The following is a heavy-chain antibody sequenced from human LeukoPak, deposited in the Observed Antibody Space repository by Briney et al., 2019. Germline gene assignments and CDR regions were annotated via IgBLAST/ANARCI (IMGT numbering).Heavy chain of an antibody. CDR1: GFTFSKYA. Sequence: GGSLRLSCAASGFTFSKYAMSWVRQAPVKGLEWVSGISGSGGGPYYADSVKGRFTISRENSKNTLYLQMNSLRADDTDVYYCARDRDGTGNYPLDYWGQGTLVIVSS. CDR2: ISGSGGGP. CDR3: ARDRDGTGNYPLDY. D-gene: IGHD3-10*01. V-gene: IGHV3-23*01. J-gene: IGHJ4*02.